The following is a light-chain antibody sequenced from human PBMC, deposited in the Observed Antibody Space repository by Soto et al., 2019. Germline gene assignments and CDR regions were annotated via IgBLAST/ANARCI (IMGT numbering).Light chain of an antibody. Sequence: DIVMTQSPLYLPFTPGEPASISCRSSQSLLHSNGYNYLDWYLQKPGQSPQLLIYLGSNRASGVPDRFSGSGSGTDFTLKISRVEAEDVGVYYCMQALQTPPDLIGGGTKVEIK. CDR2: LGS. CDR3: MQALQTPPDL. J-gene: IGKJ4*01. V-gene: IGKV2-28*01. CDR1: QSLLHSNGYNY.